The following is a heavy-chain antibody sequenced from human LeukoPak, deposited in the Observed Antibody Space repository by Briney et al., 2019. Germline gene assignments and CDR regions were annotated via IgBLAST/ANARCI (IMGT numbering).Heavy chain of an antibody. CDR2: IYYSGST. V-gene: IGHV4-31*11. CDR1: GGSFSGYY. J-gene: IGHJ5*02. Sequence: KPSETLSLTCAVYGGSFSGYYWSWIRQHPGKGLEWIGYIYYSGSTYYNPSLKSRVTISVDTSKNQFSLKLSSVTAADTAVYYCARGARRDSSSLVYNWFDPWGQGILVTVSS. CDR3: ARGARRDSSSLVYNWFDP. D-gene: IGHD6-13*01.